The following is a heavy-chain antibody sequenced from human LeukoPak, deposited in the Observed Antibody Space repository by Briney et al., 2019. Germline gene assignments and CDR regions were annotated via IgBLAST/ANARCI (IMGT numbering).Heavy chain of an antibody. Sequence: PGGSLRLSCAASGFTFSTYAMTWVRQAPGQGLEWVSSISGSGSSTYYADSVKGRFTISRDNSKNTLYLQMNSLRAEDMAVYCCAATYGPSTNYYYYYMDVWGKGTTVTVSS. CDR3: AATYGPSTNYYYYYMDV. V-gene: IGHV3-23*01. CDR1: GFTFSTYA. J-gene: IGHJ6*03. D-gene: IGHD3-16*01. CDR2: ISGSGSST.